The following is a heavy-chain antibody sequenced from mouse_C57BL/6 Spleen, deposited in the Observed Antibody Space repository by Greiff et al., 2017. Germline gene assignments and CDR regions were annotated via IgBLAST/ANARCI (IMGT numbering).Heavy chain of an antibody. CDR1: GSTFTTYP. J-gene: IGHJ4*01. V-gene: IGHV1-47*01. CDR2: FHPYNDDT. D-gene: IGHD2-1*01. Sequence: VQLQQSGAELVKPGASVKMSCKASGSTFTTYPFEWLKQNHGKSLEWIGNFHPYNDDTKYNEKFKGKATLTVEKSSSKVYLGLSRLTSDDSAVYYCARGRNNYYAMDYWGQGTSVTVSS. CDR3: ARGRNNYYAMDY.